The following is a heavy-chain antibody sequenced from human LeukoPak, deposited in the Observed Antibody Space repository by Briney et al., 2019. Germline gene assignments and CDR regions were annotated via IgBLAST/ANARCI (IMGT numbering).Heavy chain of an antibody. CDR1: GGSISSSSYY. CDR3: ARAYCSGGSCYSSRGMLDP. V-gene: IGHV4-39*07. D-gene: IGHD2-15*01. CDR2: IYYSGST. J-gene: IGHJ5*02. Sequence: SETLSLTCTVSGGSISSSSYYWGWIRQPPGKGLEWIGSIYYSGSTYYNPSLKSRVTISLDTSKNQFSLNLTSVTAADTAVYYCARAYCSGGSCYSSRGMLDPWGQGTLVTVSS.